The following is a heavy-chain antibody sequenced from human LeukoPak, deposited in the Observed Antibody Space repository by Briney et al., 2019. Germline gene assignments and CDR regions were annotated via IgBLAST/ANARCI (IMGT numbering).Heavy chain of an antibody. CDR2: IHYSGST. Sequence: SETLSLTCTVSGDSIRSVDYYWSWIRQPPGKGLEWIGYIHYSGSTSYIPSLESRVTTSLDTSKNQYSLKLISMTAADTAVYYCVRANANGGFDYWGQGTLVTVSS. CDR1: GDSIRSVDYY. CDR3: VRANANGGFDY. V-gene: IGHV4-30-4*01. J-gene: IGHJ4*02. D-gene: IGHD4-23*01.